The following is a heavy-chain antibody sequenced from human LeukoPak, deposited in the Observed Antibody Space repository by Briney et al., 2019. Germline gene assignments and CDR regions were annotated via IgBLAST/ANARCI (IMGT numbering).Heavy chain of an antibody. D-gene: IGHD5-18*01. CDR3: ARDRTNIYGYAFDI. Sequence: SETLSLTCTVSGDSISTYYWSWIRQPPGKGLEWIGYVYYSGSTNYNPSLKSRVTISVDTSKNQFSLKLRSVTAADTAVYYCARDRTNIYGYAFDIWGQGTMVTVSS. CDR2: VYYSGST. V-gene: IGHV4-59*01. J-gene: IGHJ3*02. CDR1: GDSISTYY.